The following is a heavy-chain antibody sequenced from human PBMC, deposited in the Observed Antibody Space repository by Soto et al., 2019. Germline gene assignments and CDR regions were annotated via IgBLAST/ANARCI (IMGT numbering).Heavy chain of an antibody. D-gene: IGHD2-2*01. CDR3: TTLSYLYYDGMDV. J-gene: IGHJ6*02. CDR1: GFTFSNAW. Sequence: GGSLRLSCAASGFTFSNAWMNWVRQGPGKGLEWLGRIKSRVDGGTADYGAATKGRFNISRDDLKNMLYLQMNSLKPDDTAVYYCTTLSYLYYDGMDVWGQGTTVTVSS. CDR2: IKSRVDGGTA. V-gene: IGHV3-15*01.